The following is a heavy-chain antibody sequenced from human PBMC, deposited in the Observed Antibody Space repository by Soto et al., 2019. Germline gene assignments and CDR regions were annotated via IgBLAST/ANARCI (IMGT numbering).Heavy chain of an antibody. J-gene: IGHJ6*02. CDR3: ARDNPRSSGWDV. Sequence: EVQLVESGGGLVQPGGSLRLSCAASGFTLSSYSMNWVRQAPGKGLEWDSYINSGSTTIYYADSVKGRFTISRDNAKNSLYLQMNSLRDEDTAVYYCARDNPRSSGWDVWGQGTTVTVSS. V-gene: IGHV3-48*02. CDR2: INSGSTTI. CDR1: GFTLSSYS.